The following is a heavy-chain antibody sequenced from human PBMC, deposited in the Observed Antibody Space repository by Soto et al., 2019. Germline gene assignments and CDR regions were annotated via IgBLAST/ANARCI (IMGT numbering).Heavy chain of an antibody. D-gene: IGHD3-3*01. V-gene: IGHV1-8*01. CDR3: ERVLPYDFWSGYYPRSNYMDV. J-gene: IGHJ6*03. Sequence: ASVKVSCKASGYTFTSYDINWVRQATGQGLEWMGWMNPNSGNTGYAQKFQGRVTMTRNTSISTAYMELSSLRSEDTAVYYCERVLPYDFWSGYYPRSNYMDVWGKGTTVTVSS. CDR1: GYTFTSYD. CDR2: MNPNSGNT.